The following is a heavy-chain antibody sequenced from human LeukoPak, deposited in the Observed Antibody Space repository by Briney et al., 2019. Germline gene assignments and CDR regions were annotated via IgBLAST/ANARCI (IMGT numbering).Heavy chain of an antibody. CDR1: GYSISSGYY. V-gene: IGHV4-38-2*02. CDR3: ARVVYYYGSGSSKTPLDY. CDR2: IYHSGST. D-gene: IGHD3-10*01. Sequence: SETLSLTCTVSGYSISSGYYWGWIRQPPGKGLEWLGSIYHSGSTYYNPSLKSRVTISVDTSKNQFSLKLSSVTAADTAVYYCARVVYYYGSGSSKTPLDYWGQGTLVTVSS. J-gene: IGHJ4*02.